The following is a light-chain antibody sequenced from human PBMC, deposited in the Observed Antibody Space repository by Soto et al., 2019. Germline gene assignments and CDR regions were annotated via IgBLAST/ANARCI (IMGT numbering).Light chain of an antibody. J-gene: IGKJ5*01. Sequence: DIQLTQSPSFLSASVGDRVTITCRTSQGISGYLAWYQQKPGKAPKLLIYTASILLTGVPTRFGGSGSGTEFTLTVSSLQPEDFATYYCQQLNSFPITFGQGTRLEIK. CDR3: QQLNSFPIT. CDR1: QGISGY. CDR2: TAS. V-gene: IGKV1-9*01.